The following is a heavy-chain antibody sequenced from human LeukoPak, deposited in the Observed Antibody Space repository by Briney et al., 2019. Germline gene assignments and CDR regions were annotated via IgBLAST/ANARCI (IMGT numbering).Heavy chain of an antibody. CDR3: ARRDYGAPRWFDP. Sequence: PSETLSLTCAVYGGSFSGYYWSWIRQPPGKGLEWIGEINHSGSTNYNPSLKSRVTISVDTSKNQFSLRLSSVTAADTGIYYCARRDYGAPRWFDPWGQGTLVTVSS. V-gene: IGHV4-34*01. CDR1: GGSFSGYY. D-gene: IGHD4-17*01. CDR2: INHSGST. J-gene: IGHJ5*02.